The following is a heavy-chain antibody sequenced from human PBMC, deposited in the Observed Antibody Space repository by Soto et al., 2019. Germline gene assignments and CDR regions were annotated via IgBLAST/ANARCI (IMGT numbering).Heavy chain of an antibody. J-gene: IGHJ6*02. Sequence: EVQLVESGGGLVKPGGSLRLSCAASGFTVSNAWMNWVRQAPGKGLEWVCRIKSKTDGGTIDYAAPVKGRFTISRDDSKDTLYLQLNSLKTAEPAVHYFGSNLGFETLYGMDVWGQGTTVTVSS. V-gene: IGHV3-15*07. CDR3: GSNLGFETLYGMDV. CDR2: IKSKTDGGTI. D-gene: IGHD3-10*01. CDR1: GFTVSNAW.